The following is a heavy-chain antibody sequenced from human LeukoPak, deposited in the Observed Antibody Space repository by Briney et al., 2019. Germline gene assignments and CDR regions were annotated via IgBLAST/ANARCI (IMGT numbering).Heavy chain of an antibody. Sequence: TTSETLSLTCTVSGGSISSYYWNWIRQPPGKGLEWIGYIYYSGSTNYNPSLKSRVTTSVDTSKNQFSLKLSFVTAADTAVYYCARENGDYVAAFDLWGQGTMVTVSS. J-gene: IGHJ3*01. V-gene: IGHV4-59*01. CDR2: IYYSGST. CDR1: GGSISSYY. CDR3: ARENGDYVAAFDL. D-gene: IGHD4-17*01.